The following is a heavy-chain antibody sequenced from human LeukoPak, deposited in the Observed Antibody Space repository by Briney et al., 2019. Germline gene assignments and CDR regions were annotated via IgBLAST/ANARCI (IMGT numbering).Heavy chain of an antibody. CDR3: AREPSPERGGVAFDI. CDR1: GASISSGSYY. V-gene: IGHV4-61*02. Sequence: SQTLSLTCTVSGASISSGSYYWSWIRQPAGKGLEWIGRIYSSGSTNYNPSLKSRVTISVDTSKNQFSLKLRFVTAADTAVYYRAREPSPERGGVAFDIWGQGTMVTVSS. CDR2: IYSSGST. J-gene: IGHJ3*02. D-gene: IGHD3-3*01.